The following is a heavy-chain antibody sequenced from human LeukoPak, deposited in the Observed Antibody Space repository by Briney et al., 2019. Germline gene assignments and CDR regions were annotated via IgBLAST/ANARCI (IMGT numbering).Heavy chain of an antibody. J-gene: IGHJ4*02. CDR3: AKDAQRGFDYSNALEY. D-gene: IGHD4-11*01. Sequence: GGSLRLSCAASGFTFSHYGMHWVRQAPGRGLEWVAVIWSDGSNKFYADSVKGRFTISRDNSQNTVDLHMNILRAEDTAVYYCAKDAQRGFDYSNALEYWGQGTLVTVSS. CDR2: IWSDGSNK. V-gene: IGHV3-33*06. CDR1: GFTFSHYG.